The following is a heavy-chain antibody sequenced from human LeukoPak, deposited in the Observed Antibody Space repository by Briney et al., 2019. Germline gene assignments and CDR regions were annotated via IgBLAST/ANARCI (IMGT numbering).Heavy chain of an antibody. J-gene: IGHJ4*02. CDR3: TRLANGDFRFDS. CDR1: GFSFSDSA. Sequence: PGGSLRLSCAASGFSFSDSAIHWVRQASGKGLEWVGRIKNKANNYATAYAASVKGRFTISRADSKNTAYLQMNSLTTEDTAVYYCTRLANGDFRFDSWGQGTLVTVSS. CDR2: IKNKANNYAT. V-gene: IGHV3-73*01. D-gene: IGHD4-17*01.